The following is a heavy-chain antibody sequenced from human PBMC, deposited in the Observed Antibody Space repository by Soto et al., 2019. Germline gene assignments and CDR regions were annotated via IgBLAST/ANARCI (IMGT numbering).Heavy chain of an antibody. D-gene: IGHD2-15*01. Sequence: QLQLQESGSGPVKPSQTLSLTCAVSGGSISSGGYSWSWIRQPPGKGLEWIGYIYHSGSTYYNPSLKSRVTISVDRSKNQFSLKLSSVTAADTAVYYCARYIVVVVAASGAFDIWGQGTMVTVSS. CDR2: IYHSGST. V-gene: IGHV4-30-2*01. J-gene: IGHJ3*02. CDR3: ARYIVVVVAASGAFDI. CDR1: GGSISSGGYS.